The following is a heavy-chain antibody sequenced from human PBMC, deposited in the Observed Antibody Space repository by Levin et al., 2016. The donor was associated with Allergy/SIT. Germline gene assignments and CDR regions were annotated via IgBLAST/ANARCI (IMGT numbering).Heavy chain of an antibody. V-gene: IGHV4-39*01. Sequence: SETLSLTCTVSGGSISSSSYYWGWIRQPPGKGLEWIGSIYYSGSTYYNPSLKSRVTISVDTSKNQFSLKLSSVTAADTAVYYCARGRVKAAPTRGYYYYGMDVWGQGTTVTVSS. CDR3: ARGRVKAAPTRGYYYYGMDV. J-gene: IGHJ6*02. CDR2: IYYSGST. CDR1: GGSISSSSYY. D-gene: IGHD6-13*01.